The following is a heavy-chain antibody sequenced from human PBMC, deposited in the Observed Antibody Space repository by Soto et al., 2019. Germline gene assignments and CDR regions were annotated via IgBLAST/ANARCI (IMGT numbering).Heavy chain of an antibody. V-gene: IGHV3-30*18. J-gene: IGHJ5*02. Sequence: GGSLRLSCAASGFTFSNYAIHWVRQAPGRGLEWVTVISFDGSNKYYADSVKGRFTISRDNSKNTVYLQMNSLRVEGTAVYYCAKHGIAWDQTLSQPNWFDPWGQGTLVTVSS. D-gene: IGHD2-2*01. CDR1: GFTFSNYA. CDR3: AKHGIAWDQTLSQPNWFDP. CDR2: ISFDGSNK.